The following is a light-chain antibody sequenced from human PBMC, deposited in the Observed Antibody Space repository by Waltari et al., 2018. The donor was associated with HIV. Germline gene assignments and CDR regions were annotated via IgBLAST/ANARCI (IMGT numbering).Light chain of an antibody. CDR3: GTWDSSLSLV. CDR1: SPKLGNNY. J-gene: IGLJ2*01. Sequence: QSVLTQPPSVSAAPGQKVTISCSGSSPKLGNNYVYWYQQLPGTAPKLLIYDNNKRPSGIPDRFSGSKSGTSATLGITGLQTGDEADYYCGTWDSSLSLVFGGGTKLTVL. CDR2: DNN. V-gene: IGLV1-51*01.